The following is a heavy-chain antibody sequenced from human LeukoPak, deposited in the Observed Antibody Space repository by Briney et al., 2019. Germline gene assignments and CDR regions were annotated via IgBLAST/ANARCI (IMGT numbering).Heavy chain of an antibody. J-gene: IGHJ6*03. CDR2: INWNGGST. Sequence: GGSLRLSCAASGFTFDDYGMSWVRQAPGKGLEWVSGINWNGGSTGYADSVKGRFTISRDNAKNSLYLQMNSLRAEDTALYYCARGGYYYGSSGYFKVLHYYYMDVWGKGTTVTVSS. V-gene: IGHV3-20*04. D-gene: IGHD3-22*01. CDR1: GFTFDDYG. CDR3: ARGGYYYGSSGYFKVLHYYYMDV.